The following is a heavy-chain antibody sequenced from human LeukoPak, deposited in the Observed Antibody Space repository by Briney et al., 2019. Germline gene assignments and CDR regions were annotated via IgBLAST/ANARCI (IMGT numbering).Heavy chain of an antibody. CDR1: GGSISSSSYY. Sequence: SETLSLTCTVSGGSISSSSYYWGWIRQPPGKGLEWIGGIYYSGSTYYNPSLKSRVTISVDTSKNQFSLKLSSVTAADTAVYYCARFPGISVAGTFLGDSWGQGTLVTVSS. D-gene: IGHD6-19*01. V-gene: IGHV4-39*01. CDR3: ARFPGISVAGTFLGDS. J-gene: IGHJ4*02. CDR2: IYYSGST.